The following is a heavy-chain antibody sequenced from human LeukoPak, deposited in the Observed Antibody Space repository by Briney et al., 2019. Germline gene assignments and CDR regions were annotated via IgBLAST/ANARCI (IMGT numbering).Heavy chain of an antibody. D-gene: IGHD1-26*01. CDR1: GGSISSYY. V-gene: IGHV4-59*01. CDR3: AREGGGSFDY. Sequence: PSETLSLTCTVSGGSISSYYWSWIRQPPGKGLEWIGYIYYSGSTNYNPSLKSRVTISVDTSKNQFSLKLSSVTAADTAVYYCAREGGGSFDYWGQGTLVTVSS. J-gene: IGHJ4*02. CDR2: IYYSGST.